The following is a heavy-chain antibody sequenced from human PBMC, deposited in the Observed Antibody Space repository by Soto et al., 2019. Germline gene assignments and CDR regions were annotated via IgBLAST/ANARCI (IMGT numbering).Heavy chain of an antibody. CDR3: ARGMTYDYRIPFDP. J-gene: IGHJ5*02. V-gene: IGHV3-30*03. Sequence: QVQLVESGGGVVQSGRSLRLSCSASGFSFNTYGMHWVRQPPGKGLEWVAVVSYDGSNQYYADSVKGRFTISRDNSKNTLYLQINSLRIEDTAVYYCARGMTYDYRIPFDPWGQGTLVTASS. CDR2: VSYDGSNQ. D-gene: IGHD4-17*01. CDR1: GFSFNTYG.